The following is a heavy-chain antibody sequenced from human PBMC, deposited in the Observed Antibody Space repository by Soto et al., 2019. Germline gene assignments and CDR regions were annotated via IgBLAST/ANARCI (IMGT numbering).Heavy chain of an antibody. Sequence: QVQLVQSGAEVKKPGSSVKVSCKASGGTFSSYAISWVRQAPGQGLEWMGGIIPIFGTANYAQKFQGGVTITADESTSTAYMELSSLRSEDTAVYYCASRAVTTYPTRHYYYGMDVWGQGTTVTVSS. CDR3: ASRAVTTYPTRHYYYGMDV. J-gene: IGHJ6*02. CDR2: IIPIFGTA. CDR1: GGTFSSYA. V-gene: IGHV1-69*01. D-gene: IGHD4-17*01.